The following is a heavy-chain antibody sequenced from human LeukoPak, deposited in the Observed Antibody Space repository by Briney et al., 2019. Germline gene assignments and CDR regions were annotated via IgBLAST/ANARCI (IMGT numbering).Heavy chain of an antibody. CDR2: IYTSGST. CDR1: GGSISSYY. CDR3: ARALNYYDSSGYSTNLDP. J-gene: IGHJ5*02. D-gene: IGHD3-22*01. Sequence: SETLSLTCTVSGGSISSYYWSWIRQPAGKGLEWIGRIYTSGSTNYNPSLKSRVTISVDTSKNQFSLKLSSVTTADTAVYYCARALNYYDSSGYSTNLDPWGQGTLVTVSS. V-gene: IGHV4-4*07.